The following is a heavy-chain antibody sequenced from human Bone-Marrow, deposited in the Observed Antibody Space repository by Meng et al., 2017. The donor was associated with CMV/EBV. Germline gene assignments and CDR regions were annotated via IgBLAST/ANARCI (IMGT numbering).Heavy chain of an antibody. CDR1: GFTLERTS. V-gene: IGHV3-48*01. D-gene: IGHD1-1*01. Sequence: GESLKISCAASGFTLERTSMKWVRQAPGKGLGWVSYISAGGETEEYADSVKGRFTISRDNSKNTLYLQMNSLRAEDTAVYYCAREPRDGSYWNYYYYGMDVWGQGTTVTVSS. CDR3: AREPRDGSYWNYYYYGMDV. J-gene: IGHJ6*02. CDR2: ISAGGETE.